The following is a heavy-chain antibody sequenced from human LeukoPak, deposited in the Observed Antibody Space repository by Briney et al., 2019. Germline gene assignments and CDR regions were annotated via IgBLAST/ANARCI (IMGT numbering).Heavy chain of an antibody. D-gene: IGHD1-14*01. J-gene: IGHJ4*02. Sequence: GGSLRPSCAASGFTFSSCGFNWDRQAPGKGLEWVSSIGPTGTDRYYADSVRGRFTISRDNAKNSMYLQMDSLRDEDTAVYYCATETIGRHYDYWGQGTLLTVSS. CDR2: IGPTGTDR. CDR3: ATETIGRHYDY. V-gene: IGHV3-21*01. CDR1: GFTFSSCG.